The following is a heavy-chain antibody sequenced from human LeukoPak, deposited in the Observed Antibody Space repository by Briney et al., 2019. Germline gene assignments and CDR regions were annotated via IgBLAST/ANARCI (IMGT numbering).Heavy chain of an antibody. J-gene: IGHJ4*02. CDR2: ISSNSSYI. CDR1: GFTFSSYS. D-gene: IGHD3-22*01. CDR3: ARDSPNDSSGPYDY. Sequence: GGSLRLSCAASGFTFSSYSMNWVRQAPGKGLEWVSSISSNSSYIYYADSVTGRFTISRDNDKNSLYLQMTSLRAEDTAVYYCARDSPNDSSGPYDYWGQGTLVTVSS. V-gene: IGHV3-21*01.